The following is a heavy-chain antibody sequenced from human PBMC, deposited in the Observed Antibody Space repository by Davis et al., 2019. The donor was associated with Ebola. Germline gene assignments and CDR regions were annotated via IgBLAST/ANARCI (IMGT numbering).Heavy chain of an antibody. J-gene: IGHJ3*02. CDR3: ARCPIQYYYGGVCAFDI. V-gene: IGHV3-30*14. D-gene: IGHD3-10*01. Sequence: PGGSLRLSCAASGFTFSSYAMHWVRQAPGKGLEWVAVISYDGSNKYYADSVKGRFTISRDNSKNTLYLQMNSLRAEDTAVYYCARCPIQYYYGGVCAFDIWGQGTMVTVSS. CDR1: GFTFSSYA. CDR2: ISYDGSNK.